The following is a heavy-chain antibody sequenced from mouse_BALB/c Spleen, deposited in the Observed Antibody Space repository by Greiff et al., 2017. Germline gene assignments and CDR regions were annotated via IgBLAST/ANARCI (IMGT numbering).Heavy chain of an antibody. Sequence: QVQLKESGPGLVAPSQSLSITCTVSGFSLTSYGVHWVRQPPGKGLEWLGVIWAGGSTNYNSALMSRLSISKDNSKSQVFLKMNSLQTDDTAMYYCARGITTVVATGAMDDWGQGTSVTVSS. CDR2: IWAGGST. V-gene: IGHV2-9*02. D-gene: IGHD1-1*01. CDR3: ARGITTVVATGAMDD. J-gene: IGHJ4*01. CDR1: GFSLTSYG.